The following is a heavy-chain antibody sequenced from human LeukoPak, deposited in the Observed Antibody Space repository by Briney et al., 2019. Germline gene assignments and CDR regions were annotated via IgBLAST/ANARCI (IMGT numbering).Heavy chain of an antibody. D-gene: IGHD2-21*02. CDR3: ARERVVTAIHYFDY. CDR2: IYHSGST. Sequence: SGTLSLTCAVSGGSISSSNWWSWVRQPPGKGLGWIGEIYHSGSTNYNPSLKSRVTISVDESKNQFSLKLSSVTAADTAVYYCARERVVTAIHYFDYWGRGTLVTVSS. V-gene: IGHV4-4*02. CDR1: GGSISSSNW. J-gene: IGHJ4*02.